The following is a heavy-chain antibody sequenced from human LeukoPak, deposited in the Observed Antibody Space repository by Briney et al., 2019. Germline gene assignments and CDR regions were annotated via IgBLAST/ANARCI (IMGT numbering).Heavy chain of an antibody. CDR1: GGSISSYY. V-gene: IGHV4-59*12. J-gene: IGHJ4*02. Sequence: MSSETLSLTCTVSGGSISSYYWSWIRQPPGKGLEWIGYIYYSGSTNYNPSLKSRVTISVDTSKNQFSLKLSSVTAADTAVYYCARAGYNWEHDYWGQGTLVTVSS. CDR2: IYYSGST. CDR3: ARAGYNWEHDY. D-gene: IGHD5-24*01.